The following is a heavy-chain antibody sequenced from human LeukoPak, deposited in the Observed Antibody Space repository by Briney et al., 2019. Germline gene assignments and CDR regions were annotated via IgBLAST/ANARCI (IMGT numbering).Heavy chain of an antibody. CDR3: ARRLGHTSLYNFGLSLDP. J-gene: IGHJ5*02. CDR2: INPDNGGR. CDR1: GYTLTDHY. Sequence: GASVKVSCKASGYTLTDHYVHWVRQAPGQGLEWMGWINPDNGGRTYAKSFQGRVTMTRDMSLSTAYLELSRLTSDDTAMYYCARRLGHTSLYNFGLSLDPWGQGALVTVSS. D-gene: IGHD3-10*01. V-gene: IGHV1-2*02.